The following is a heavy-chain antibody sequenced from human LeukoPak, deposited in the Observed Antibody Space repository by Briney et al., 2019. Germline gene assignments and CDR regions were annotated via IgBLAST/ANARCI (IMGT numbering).Heavy chain of an antibody. Sequence: GGSLRLSCAASGFTFSSYWMSWVRQAPGKGLEWVANIKQDGSEKYYVDSVKGRFTISRDNAKNSLYLQMNSLRAEDTAVYYCARVWAIAARRHFDYWGQGTLVTVSS. CDR3: ARVWAIAARRHFDY. J-gene: IGHJ4*02. CDR1: GFTFSSYW. D-gene: IGHD6-13*01. CDR2: IKQDGSEK. V-gene: IGHV3-7*01.